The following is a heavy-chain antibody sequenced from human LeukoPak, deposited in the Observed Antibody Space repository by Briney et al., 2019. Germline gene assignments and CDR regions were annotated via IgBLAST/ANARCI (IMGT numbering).Heavy chain of an antibody. J-gene: IGHJ5*02. Sequence: PSETLSLTCAVSGGSISSGDYYWSWIRQHPGKGLEWIGYIYYSGSTYYNPSLKSRVTISIDTSKNQFSLKLSSVTAADTAVYYCARGRLGPWGQGTLVTVSS. CDR3: ARGRLGP. CDR2: IYYSGST. V-gene: IGHV4-31*11. CDR1: GGSISSGDYY. D-gene: IGHD3-22*01.